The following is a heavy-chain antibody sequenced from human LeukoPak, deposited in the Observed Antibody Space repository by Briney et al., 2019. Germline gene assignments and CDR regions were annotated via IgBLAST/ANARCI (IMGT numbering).Heavy chain of an antibody. D-gene: IGHD2-2*01. J-gene: IGHJ4*02. CDR3: ARDSTMKSSTSCYDY. Sequence: SETLSLTCTVSGGSISIYYWSWIRQPAGKGLEWIGRIYTSGSTNYNPSLKSRVTMSVDTSKNQFSLKLSSVTAADTAVYNCARDSTMKSSTSCYDYWGQGTLVTVSS. CDR1: GGSISIYY. CDR2: IYTSGST. V-gene: IGHV4-4*07.